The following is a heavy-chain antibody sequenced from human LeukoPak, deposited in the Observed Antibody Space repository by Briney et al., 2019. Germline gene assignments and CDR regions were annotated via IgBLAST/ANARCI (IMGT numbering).Heavy chain of an antibody. Sequence: GGSLRLSCAVSGFSFSDHYMDWVRQAPGKGLEWVGRTRSKANSYTTEYAASVKARFTISSDDSKNSLYLQMNSLKTEDTAVYYCARDYYDGSGYYQDYWGQGTLVTVSS. D-gene: IGHD3-22*01. CDR1: GFSFSDHY. CDR2: TRSKANSYTT. J-gene: IGHJ4*02. V-gene: IGHV3-72*01. CDR3: ARDYYDGSGYYQDY.